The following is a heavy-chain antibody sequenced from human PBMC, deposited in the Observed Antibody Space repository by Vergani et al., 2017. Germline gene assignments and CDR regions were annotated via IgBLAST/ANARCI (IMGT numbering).Heavy chain of an antibody. V-gene: IGHV4-30-4*08. J-gene: IGHJ1*01. Sequence: QVQLQESGPGLVKPSQTLSLTCTVSGGSISSGDYYWSWIRQPPGKGLEWIGYIYYSGRTYYNPSLKSRGTISVDTSKNQFSLKRSSVTAADTAVYYCARDSSGNSMFQHWGQGTLVTVSS. D-gene: IGHD4-23*01. CDR3: ARDSSGNSMFQH. CDR2: IYYSGRT. CDR1: GGSISSGDYY.